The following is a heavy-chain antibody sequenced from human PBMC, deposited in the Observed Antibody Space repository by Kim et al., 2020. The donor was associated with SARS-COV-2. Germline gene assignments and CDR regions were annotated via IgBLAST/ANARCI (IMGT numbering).Heavy chain of an antibody. Sequence: STYYGDAVKGRVTSSRDNSKNTLYLQVNSLGAEDTGVYYCAKRATELAFDFWGQGTMVTVSS. CDR3: AKRATELAFDF. V-gene: IGHV3-23*01. D-gene: IGHD5-12*01. J-gene: IGHJ3*01. CDR2: ST.